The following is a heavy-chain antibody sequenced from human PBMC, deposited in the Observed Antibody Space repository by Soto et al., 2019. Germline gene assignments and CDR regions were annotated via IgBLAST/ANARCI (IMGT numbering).Heavy chain of an antibody. D-gene: IGHD4-17*01. CDR2: LTPSGGET. Sequence: GGSLRLSCVASGFTFSTYAMRWVRQAPGKGLEWVSALTPSGGETYYADSVKGRLTISRDNSMNALYLQMNSLRIEDTAVYYCAHPRGYGVFDAYDIWGQGTMVTVSS. J-gene: IGHJ3*02. V-gene: IGHV3-23*01. CDR1: GFTFSTYA. CDR3: AHPRGYGVFDAYDI.